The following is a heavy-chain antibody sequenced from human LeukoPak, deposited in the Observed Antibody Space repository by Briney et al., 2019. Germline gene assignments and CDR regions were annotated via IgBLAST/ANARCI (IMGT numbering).Heavy chain of an antibody. CDR2: IRSKACGGTT. D-gene: IGHD3-22*01. Sequence: PGGSLRLSCTASGFTFGDYAMSWVRQAPGKGLEWVGFIRSKACGGTTEYAASVKGRFTISRDDSKSIAYLQMNSLKTEDTAVYYCSNYYDSSGYYAYYYYYMDVWGKGTTVTVSS. CDR1: GFTFGDYA. V-gene: IGHV3-49*04. CDR3: SNYYDSSGYYAYYYYYMDV. J-gene: IGHJ6*03.